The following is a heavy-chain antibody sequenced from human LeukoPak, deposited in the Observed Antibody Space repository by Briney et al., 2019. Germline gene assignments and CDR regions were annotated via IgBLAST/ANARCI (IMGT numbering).Heavy chain of an antibody. D-gene: IGHD4-17*01. V-gene: IGHV3-30*02. J-gene: IGHJ4*02. Sequence: GGSLRLSCAASGFTFSTYGMHWVSQAPGKGLEWVAFIRYDGSNKYYADSVKGRFTISRDNSKNTLYLQMNSLRAEDTAVHYCAKDHYYGDYADYWGQGTLVTVSS. CDR2: IRYDGSNK. CDR3: AKDHYYGDYADY. CDR1: GFTFSTYG.